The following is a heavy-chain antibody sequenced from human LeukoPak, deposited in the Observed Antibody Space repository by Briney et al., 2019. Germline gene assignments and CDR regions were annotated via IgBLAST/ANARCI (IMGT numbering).Heavy chain of an antibody. CDR3: VRGWGFGELLRYYYYMDV. V-gene: IGHV1-8*01. D-gene: IGHD3-10*01. CDR1: GYTFTSYD. J-gene: IGHJ6*03. Sequence: ASVKVSCKASGYTFTSYDINWVRQATGQGLEWMGWMNPNSGNTGYAQKFQGRVTMTRNTSISTAYMELSSLRSEDTAVYYCVRGWGFGELLRYYYYMDVWGKGTTVTISS. CDR2: MNPNSGNT.